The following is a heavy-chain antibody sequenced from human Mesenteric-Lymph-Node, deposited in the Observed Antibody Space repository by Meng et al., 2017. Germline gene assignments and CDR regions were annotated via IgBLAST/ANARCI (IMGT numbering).Heavy chain of an antibody. V-gene: IGHV6-1*01. D-gene: IGHD1-1*01. Sequence: QAHVQQYDPGTAQTSPSHSPDCTISGHSVSRISHACERMRQSPARSIECLGRTYYTPKLHDDYAVSMKTRVIITPVTSTNLFSLQLNSEIPASTAAYYRASDRERRFDYWGQGTLVTVSS. CDR3: ASDRERRFDY. J-gene: IGHJ4*02. CDR2: TYYTPKLHD. CDR1: GHSVSRISHA.